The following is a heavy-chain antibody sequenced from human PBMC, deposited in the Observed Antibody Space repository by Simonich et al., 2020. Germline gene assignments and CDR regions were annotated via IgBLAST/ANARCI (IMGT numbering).Heavy chain of an antibody. Sequence: EVHLVESGGGLVQPGGSLRLSCAASGFTFSSYEMNWVRQAPGKGREVVSYHSSSGSTIYYADSVKGRFTISRDNAKNSLYLQMNSLRAEDTAVYYCARHYYGDYYFDYWGQGTLVTVSS. CDR1: GFTFSSYE. J-gene: IGHJ4*02. V-gene: IGHV3-48*03. CDR3: ARHYYGDYYFDY. CDR2: HSSSGSTI. D-gene: IGHD4-17*01.